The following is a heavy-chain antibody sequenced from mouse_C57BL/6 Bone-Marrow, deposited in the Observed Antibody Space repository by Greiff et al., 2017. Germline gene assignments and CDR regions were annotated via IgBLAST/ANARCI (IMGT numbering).Heavy chain of an antibody. CDR2: ISSGSSTI. V-gene: IGHV5-17*01. CDR3: ARSSGYIPYAMDY. Sequence: EVKVVESGGGLVKPGGSLKLSCAASGFTFSDYGMHWVRQAPEKGLEWVAYISSGSSTIYYADTVKGRFTISRDNAKNTLFLQMTSLRSEDTAMYYCARSSGYIPYAMDYWGQGTSVTVSS. CDR1: GFTFSDYG. J-gene: IGHJ4*01. D-gene: IGHD3-2*02.